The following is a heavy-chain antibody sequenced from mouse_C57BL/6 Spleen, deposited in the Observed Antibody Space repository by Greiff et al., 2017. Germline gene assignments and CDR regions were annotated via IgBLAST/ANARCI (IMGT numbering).Heavy chain of an antibody. D-gene: IGHD2-4*01. CDR2: ISSGGDYI. J-gene: IGHJ2*01. CDR3: TREEVYYDYIDY. V-gene: IGHV5-9-1*02. Sequence: EVMLVESGEGLVKPGGSLKLSCAASGFTFSSYAMSWVRQTPEKRLEWVAYISSGGDYIYYADTVKGRFTISRDNARNTLYLQMSSLKSEDTAMYYCTREEVYYDYIDYWGQGTTLTVSS. CDR1: GFTFSSYA.